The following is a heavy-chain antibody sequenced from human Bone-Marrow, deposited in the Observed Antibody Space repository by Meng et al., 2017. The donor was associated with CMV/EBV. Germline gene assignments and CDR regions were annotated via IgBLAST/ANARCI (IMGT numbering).Heavy chain of an antibody. Sequence: GESLKISCAASGFTFSTYWMHWVRQAPGKGLVWVSRINGDGSSTNYADSVKGRFTISRDNAKNTLYLQMNSLRAEDTAVYYCARESPRWGYYYGMDVWGQGTTVTVSS. J-gene: IGHJ6*02. CDR3: ARESPRWGYYYGMDV. V-gene: IGHV3-74*01. CDR1: GFTFSTYW. CDR2: INGDGSST. D-gene: IGHD3-16*01.